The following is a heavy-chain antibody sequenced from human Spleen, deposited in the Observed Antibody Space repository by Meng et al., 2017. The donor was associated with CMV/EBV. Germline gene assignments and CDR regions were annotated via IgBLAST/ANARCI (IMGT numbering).Heavy chain of an antibody. J-gene: IGHJ6*02. CDR2: ISGSGGST. CDR3: AKALGYCSSTSRYKDHGMDV. V-gene: IGHV3-23*01. CDR1: GSTFSSYG. D-gene: IGHD2-2*02. Sequence: GESLKISCAASGSTFSSYGMSWVRQAPGKGLEWVSAISGSGGSTYYADSVKGLFTIFRDNSKNTLYLQMNSLSVKDTAVYYCAKALGYCSSTSRYKDHGMDVWGQGTTVTVSS.